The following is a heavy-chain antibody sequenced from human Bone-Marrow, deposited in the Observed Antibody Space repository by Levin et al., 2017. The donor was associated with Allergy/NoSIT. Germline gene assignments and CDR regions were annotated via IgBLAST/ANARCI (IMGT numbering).Heavy chain of an antibody. CDR1: GFTFSSSA. CDR3: AKEGLAVAGYYFDS. D-gene: IGHD6-19*01. J-gene: IGHJ4*02. V-gene: IGHV3-23*01. CDR2: ISGSGTIT. Sequence: LSLTCAASGFTFSSSAMSWVRQAPGKGLEWVSSISGSGTITHYAESVKGRFTISRDISKNMLHLQMNSLRAEDTAIYVCAKEGLAVAGYYFDSWGQGTLVTVSS.